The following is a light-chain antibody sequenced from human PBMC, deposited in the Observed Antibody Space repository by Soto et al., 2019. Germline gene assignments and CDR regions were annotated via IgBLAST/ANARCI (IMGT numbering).Light chain of an antibody. V-gene: IGKV1-5*01. CDR1: QSIRPW. CDR3: QQYNSYSAIT. CDR2: DAS. Sequence: DIQMTQSPSTLSASVGDRVTITCRASQSIRPWLAWYQQKPGKAPKLLIYDASTLESGVPSRFSGSGSGTDFTLTISSLQSDDFATYYCQQYNSYSAITFGGGTKVDI. J-gene: IGKJ4*01.